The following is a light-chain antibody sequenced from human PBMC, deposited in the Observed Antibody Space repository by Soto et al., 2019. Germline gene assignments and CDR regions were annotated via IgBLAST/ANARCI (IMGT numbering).Light chain of an antibody. J-gene: IGLJ1*01. V-gene: IGLV2-14*01. CDR3: NSYTTSNTRQIV. CDR2: DVS. Sequence: SVLTQPASVSGSPGQSITISCTGTSSDVGGYNYVSWYQQHPGKAPKFMIYDVSNRPSGVSNRFSGSKSGNTASLTISGLQAEDEADYYCNSYTTSNTRQIVFGTGTKVTVL. CDR1: SSDVGGYNY.